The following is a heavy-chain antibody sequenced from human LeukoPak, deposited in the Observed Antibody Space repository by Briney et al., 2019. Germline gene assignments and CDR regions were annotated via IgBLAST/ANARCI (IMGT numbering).Heavy chain of an antibody. J-gene: IGHJ3*02. CDR1: GDSISSYY. Sequence: AETLSLTCIVSGDSISSYYWSWIRQPPGKGVEWIGYIYYSGSTNHNPSLKRRVTISLDTSKNHFSLKLTSVTAADTAFYYCARHSPLGLRLGQLSPHDAFDIWGQGTMVAVSS. V-gene: IGHV4-59*08. CDR3: ARHSPLGLRLGQLSPHDAFDI. CDR2: IYYSGST. D-gene: IGHD3-16*02.